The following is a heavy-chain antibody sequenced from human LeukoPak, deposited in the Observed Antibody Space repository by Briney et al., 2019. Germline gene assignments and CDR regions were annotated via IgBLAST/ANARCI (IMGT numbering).Heavy chain of an antibody. CDR2: ISSSGSTI. Sequence: GGSLRLSCAASGFTFSSYEMNWVRQAPGKGLEWVSYISSSGSTIYYADSVKGRFTISRDNAKNSLYLQMNSLRAEDTAVYYCAELGITMIGGVWGKGTADTISS. CDR1: GFTFSSYE. V-gene: IGHV3-48*03. J-gene: IGHJ6*04. CDR3: AELGITMIGGV. D-gene: IGHD3-10*02.